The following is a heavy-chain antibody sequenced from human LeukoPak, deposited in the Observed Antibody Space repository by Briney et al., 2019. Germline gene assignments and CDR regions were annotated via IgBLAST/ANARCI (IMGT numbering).Heavy chain of an antibody. CDR3: ASDSCSGDSCYSTEYFQH. J-gene: IGHJ1*01. CDR2: INHSGST. CDR1: GGSFSGYY. D-gene: IGHD2-15*01. V-gene: IGHV4-34*01. Sequence: KPSETLSLTCAVYGGSFSGYYWSWIRQPPGKGLEWIGEINHSGSTNYNPSLKSRVTISVDTSKNQFSLKLSSVTAADTAVYYCASDSCSGDSCYSTEYFQHWGQGTLVTVSS.